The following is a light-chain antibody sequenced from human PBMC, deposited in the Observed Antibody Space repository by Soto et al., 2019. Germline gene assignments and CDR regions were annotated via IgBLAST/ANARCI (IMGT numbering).Light chain of an antibody. CDR1: QSVNSY. CDR2: DAS. Sequence: EIVLTQSPATLSLSPGERATLSCRASQSVNSYLGWYQQKPGQAPRLLIYDASNRATGIPARFSGSGSGTDFTLTISSLEPEDFAVYYCQQRSNWPPWTFGQGTKVEIK. V-gene: IGKV3-11*01. CDR3: QQRSNWPPWT. J-gene: IGKJ1*01.